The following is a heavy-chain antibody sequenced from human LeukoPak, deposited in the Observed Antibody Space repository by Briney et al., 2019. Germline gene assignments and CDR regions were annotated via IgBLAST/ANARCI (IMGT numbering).Heavy chain of an antibody. CDR2: ISYDGSNK. D-gene: IGHD3-10*01. CDR1: GFTFSSYA. Sequence: GGSLRLSCAASGFTFSSYAMHWVRQAPGKGLEWVAVISYDGSNKYYADSVKGRFTISRDNSKNTLYLQMNSLRAEDTAVYYCARGELWFGELGGYYYYGMDVWGKGTTVTVSS. CDR3: ARGELWFGELGGYYYYGMDV. V-gene: IGHV3-30*04. J-gene: IGHJ6*04.